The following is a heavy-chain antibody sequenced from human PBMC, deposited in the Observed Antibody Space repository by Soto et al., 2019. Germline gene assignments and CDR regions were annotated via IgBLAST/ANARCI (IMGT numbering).Heavy chain of an antibody. Sequence: GGSLRLSCAASGFTFSNQAMNWVRQAPGKGLEWVSSVSGSGGFTYYADSVKGRFTISRDNSKNTLYLQMNSLRAEDTAIYYCAEVGAEDYNESSGYLGYWGQGSLVTVSS. CDR3: AEVGAEDYNESSGYLGY. CDR1: GFTFSNQA. CDR2: VSGSGGFT. D-gene: IGHD3-22*01. J-gene: IGHJ4*02. V-gene: IGHV3-23*01.